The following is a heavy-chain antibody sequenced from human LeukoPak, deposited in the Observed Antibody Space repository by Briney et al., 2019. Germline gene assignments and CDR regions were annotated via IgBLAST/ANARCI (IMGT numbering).Heavy chain of an antibody. V-gene: IGHV3-23*01. CDR2: LSGTGGGT. CDR3: AKDRTPYSRSGGYYLGAFDI. CDR1: GFSFDNYA. D-gene: IGHD3-10*01. J-gene: IGHJ3*02. Sequence: GGSLRLSCAASGFSFDNYAMTWVRQAPGKGLEWVSSLSGTGGGTWYAGSVKGRFTISRDNSKNTVYLQMNSLRVEDTAIYYCAKDRTPYSRSGGYYLGAFDIWGHGTLPTVSS.